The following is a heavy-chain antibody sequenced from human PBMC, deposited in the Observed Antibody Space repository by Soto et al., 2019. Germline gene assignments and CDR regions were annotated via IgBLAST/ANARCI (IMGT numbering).Heavy chain of an antibody. CDR1: GFTFSSYA. J-gene: IGHJ2*01. CDR3: ARLTTMVTTTGWYFDL. D-gene: IGHD4-17*01. Sequence: EVQLVESGGGLVQPGGSLRLSCAASGFTFSSYAMHWVRQAPGKGLEYVSAISSNGGSTYYANSVKGRFTISRDNSKNTLYLQMGSLRAEDMAVYYCARLTTMVTTTGWYFDLWGRGTLVTVSS. CDR2: ISSNGGST. V-gene: IGHV3-64*01.